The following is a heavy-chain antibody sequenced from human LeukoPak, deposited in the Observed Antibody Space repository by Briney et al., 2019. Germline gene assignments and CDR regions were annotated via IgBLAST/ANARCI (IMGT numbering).Heavy chain of an antibody. CDR3: ARQAYCDGDCSYYFDY. J-gene: IGHJ4*02. CDR1: GYSFTSYW. Sequence: GESLKISCKGSGYSFTSYWIGWVRQMPGKGLEWMGIIYPGDSDARYSPSFQGQVTISADKSITTAYLQWSSLKASDTAIYYCARQAYCDGDCSYYFDYWGQGTLVIVSS. V-gene: IGHV5-51*01. CDR2: IYPGDSDA. D-gene: IGHD2-21*02.